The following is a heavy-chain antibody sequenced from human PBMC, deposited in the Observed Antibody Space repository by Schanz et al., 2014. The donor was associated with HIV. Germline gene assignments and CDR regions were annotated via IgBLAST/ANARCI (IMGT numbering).Heavy chain of an antibody. CDR2: INPSGVSI. Sequence: QVHLVQSGAEVRDPGASVKVSCKASGYTFTRDYIHWVRQAPGQGLEWMAIINPSGVSINTAQKFQGRLTMTRDTSTNTVYMELSSLRSEDTAVYYCARRVPLYYHAMDVWGQGTTVTVSS. CDR1: GYTFTRDY. CDR3: ARRVPLYYHAMDV. J-gene: IGHJ6*02. V-gene: IGHV1-46*01.